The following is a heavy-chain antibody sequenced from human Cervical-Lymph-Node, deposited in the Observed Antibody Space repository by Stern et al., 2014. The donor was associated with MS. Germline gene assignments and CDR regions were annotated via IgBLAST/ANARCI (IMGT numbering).Heavy chain of an antibody. J-gene: IGHJ4*02. D-gene: IGHD2-21*01. V-gene: IGHV5-51*03. CDR1: GYRFINNW. CDR3: ARWSVACDS. CDR2: IYPGDSDI. Sequence: EVQLVESGAEVRKPGDSLKISCKTSGYRFINNWIAWVRQVPGKGLEWIGIIYPGDSDIRYSPSFQGHVTISVDKSISTAYLQWSSLKASYTAVYYCARWSVACDSWGQGALITVSS.